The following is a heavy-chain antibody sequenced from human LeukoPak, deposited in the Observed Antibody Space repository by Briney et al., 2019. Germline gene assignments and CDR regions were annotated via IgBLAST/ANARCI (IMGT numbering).Heavy chain of an antibody. CDR1: GFTFSNYG. CDR2: ISYDGSNK. CDR3: ANYGSVSYFAY. D-gene: IGHD3-10*01. V-gene: IGHV3-30*18. Sequence: PGGSLRLSCAASGFTFSNYGMHWVRQAPGKGLERVALISYDGSNKYYADSVKGRFTISRDNSKNTLYLQMISLGAEDTAVYYCANYGSVSYFAYWGQGTLVTVSS. J-gene: IGHJ4*02.